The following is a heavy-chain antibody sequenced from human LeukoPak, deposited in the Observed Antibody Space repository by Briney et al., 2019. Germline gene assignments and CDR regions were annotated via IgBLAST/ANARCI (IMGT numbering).Heavy chain of an antibody. CDR1: GFTFSSNA. D-gene: IGHD6-19*01. Sequence: GGSLRLSCAASGFTFSSNAISWVRQAPGKGLEWVSGIGGSGSRTYYADSVKGRFTISRDNSKNTLYLQMNSLKAEDTAVYYCAKEFRRGWPFDYWGQGTLVTVSS. CDR3: AKEFRRGWPFDY. V-gene: IGHV3-23*01. CDR2: IGGSGSRT. J-gene: IGHJ4*02.